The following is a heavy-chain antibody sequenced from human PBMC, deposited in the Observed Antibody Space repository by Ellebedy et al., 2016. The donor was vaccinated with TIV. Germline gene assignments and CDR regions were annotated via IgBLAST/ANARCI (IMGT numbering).Heavy chain of an antibody. D-gene: IGHD4-11*01. Sequence: MPSETLSLTCTVSGGSISSYYWSWIRQPPGKGLEWIGYIYYSGSTNYNPSLKSRVTISVDTSKNQFSLKLSSVTAADTAVYYCARGHSNYVRIPFDYWGQGTLVTVSS. J-gene: IGHJ4*02. CDR1: GGSISSYY. V-gene: IGHV4-59*12. CDR2: IYYSGST. CDR3: ARGHSNYVRIPFDY.